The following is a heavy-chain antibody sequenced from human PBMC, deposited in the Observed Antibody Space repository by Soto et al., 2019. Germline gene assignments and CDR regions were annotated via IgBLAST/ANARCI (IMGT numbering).Heavy chain of an antibody. CDR1: GGTFTNYA. Sequence: SVKVSCKASGGTFTNYAISWVRQAPGQGLEWMGGIIPLFGTATYSQNFQGRVTITADESTSTAYMELSSLRSEDTAVYYCAKIEFYYGSGSSYYYYDMDVWGQGTKVTVS. J-gene: IGHJ6*02. CDR2: IIPLFGTA. V-gene: IGHV1-69*13. D-gene: IGHD3-10*01. CDR3: AKIEFYYGSGSSYYYYDMDV.